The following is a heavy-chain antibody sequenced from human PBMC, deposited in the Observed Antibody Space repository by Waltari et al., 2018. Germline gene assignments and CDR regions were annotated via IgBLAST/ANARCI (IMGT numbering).Heavy chain of an antibody. V-gene: IGHV4-38-2*01. Sequence: QVQLQESGPGLVKPSETLSLTCAVSGYSIRSGYYWGWIRQPPGKGLEWIGSIYHSGSTYYNPSLKSRVTISVDTSKNQFSLKLSSVTAADTAVYYCARAGIVGATMGIDYWGQGTLVTVSS. CDR2: IYHSGST. J-gene: IGHJ4*02. D-gene: IGHD1-26*01. CDR1: GYSIRSGYY. CDR3: ARAGIVGATMGIDY.